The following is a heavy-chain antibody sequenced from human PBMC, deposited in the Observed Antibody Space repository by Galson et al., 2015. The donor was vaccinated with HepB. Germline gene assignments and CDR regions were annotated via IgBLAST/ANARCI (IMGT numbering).Heavy chain of an antibody. CDR2: ISSSSSYI. D-gene: IGHD2-2*02. CDR1: GFTFSSYS. CDR3: AREGGCSSTSCYTGVHYGMDV. V-gene: IGHV3-21*01. J-gene: IGHJ6*02. Sequence: SLRLSCAASGFTFSSYSMNWVRQAPGKGLEWVSSISSSSSYIYYADSVKGRFTISRDNAKNSLYLQMNSLRAEDTAVYYCAREGGCSSTSCYTGVHYGMDVWGQGTTVTVSS.